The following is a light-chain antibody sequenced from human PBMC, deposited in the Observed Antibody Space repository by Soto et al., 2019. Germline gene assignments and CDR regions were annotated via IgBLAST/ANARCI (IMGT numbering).Light chain of an antibody. CDR2: SGN. Sequence: QSVLTQPTSASGTPGQTVTISCSGSSSNIGSNTINWYQQLPGTAPKLLIHSGNQRPSGVPDRFSGSKSGTSASLVITGLQSEDEADYSCAAWDNGLNGLLFGGGTKVTVL. V-gene: IGLV1-44*01. J-gene: IGLJ2*01. CDR1: SSNIGSNT. CDR3: AAWDNGLNGLL.